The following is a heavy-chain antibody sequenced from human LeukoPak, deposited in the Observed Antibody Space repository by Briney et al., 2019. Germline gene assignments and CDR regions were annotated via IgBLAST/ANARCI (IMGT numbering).Heavy chain of an antibody. D-gene: IGHD3-3*01. CDR2: INDRGGAT. CDR3: ARDPAKFWSGHDY. CDR1: GFTFSNYA. J-gene: IGHJ4*02. Sequence: GGSLRLSCAAFGFTFSNYAMSWVRQAPGEGLEWVSAINDRGGATYYADSVKGRCTISRDNSKNTLYVQMNSLRAEDTAVYYCARDPAKFWSGHDYWGQGTLVTVSS. V-gene: IGHV3-23*01.